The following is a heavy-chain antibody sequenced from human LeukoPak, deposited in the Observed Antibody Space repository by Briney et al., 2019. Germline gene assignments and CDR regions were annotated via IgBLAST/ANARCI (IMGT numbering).Heavy chain of an antibody. D-gene: IGHD2-15*01. V-gene: IGHV4-34*01. J-gene: IGHJ5*02. CDR1: GGSFSGYY. Sequence: SETLSLTCAVYGGSFSGYYWSWIRQPPGKGLEWIGEINHSGSTNYNPSLKSRVTISADTSKNQFSLKLSSVTAADTAVYYCARRGRGIVVVVAATRRNWFDPWGQGTLVTVSS. CDR2: INHSGST. CDR3: ARRGRGIVVVVAATRRNWFDP.